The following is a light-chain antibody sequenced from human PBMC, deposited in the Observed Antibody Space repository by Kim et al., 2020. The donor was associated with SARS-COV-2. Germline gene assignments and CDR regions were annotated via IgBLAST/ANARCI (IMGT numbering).Light chain of an antibody. V-gene: IGKV1-5*03. CDR1: QRINNW. CDR3: QQKNSYKK. Sequence: DIQLTQSPSTVSASVGDRVTITCRASQRINNWLAWYQQTPGKAPKVLIYKASNLRSGVPSRFSDSGSGTEFTLNNSSLQPDDMATDYCQQKNSYKKFGQETEMNIK. J-gene: IGKJ1*01. CDR2: KAS.